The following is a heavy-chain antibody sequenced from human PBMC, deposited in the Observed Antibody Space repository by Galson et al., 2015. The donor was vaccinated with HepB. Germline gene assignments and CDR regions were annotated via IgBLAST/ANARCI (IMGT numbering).Heavy chain of an antibody. Sequence: SLRLSCAASGFNFSSYWMHWVRQAPGKGLVWVSRINSDGSSTSYADSVKGRFTISRDNAKNTLYLQMNSLRAEDTAVYYCARVVWNDILTGYFPPDYWGQGTLVTVSS. CDR1: GFNFSSYW. CDR3: ARVVWNDILTGYFPPDY. CDR2: INSDGSST. J-gene: IGHJ4*02. D-gene: IGHD3-9*01. V-gene: IGHV3-74*01.